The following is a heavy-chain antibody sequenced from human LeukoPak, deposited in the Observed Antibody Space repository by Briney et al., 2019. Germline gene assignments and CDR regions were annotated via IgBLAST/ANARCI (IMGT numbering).Heavy chain of an antibody. CDR1: GDSDDSIKSSSYY. V-gene: IGHV4-39*01. CDR2: IYYDGST. D-gene: IGHD3/OR15-3a*01. J-gene: IGHJ4*02. Sequence: SETLSLTCTVSGDSDDSIKSSSYYWAWIRLPPGKGLEWVGSIYYDGSTYYNPSLKGRVTISVDRSKSQFSVKLNSVTAADTAMYYCGRRGHLHRPFWGQGTLVTASS. CDR3: GRRGHLHRPF.